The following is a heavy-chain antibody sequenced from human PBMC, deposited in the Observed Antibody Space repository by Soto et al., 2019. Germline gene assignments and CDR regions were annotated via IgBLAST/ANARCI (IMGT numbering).Heavy chain of an antibody. J-gene: IGHJ4*02. CDR2: ISYDGSNK. CDR3: AKGPAGELPTDFDY. Sequence: LRLSCAASGFTFSSYGMHWVRQAPGKGLEWVAVISYDGSNKYYADSVKGRFTISRDNSKNTLYLQMNSLRAEDTAVYYCAKGPAGELPTDFDYWGQGTLVTVSS. CDR1: GFTFSSYG. V-gene: IGHV3-30*18. D-gene: IGHD1-26*01.